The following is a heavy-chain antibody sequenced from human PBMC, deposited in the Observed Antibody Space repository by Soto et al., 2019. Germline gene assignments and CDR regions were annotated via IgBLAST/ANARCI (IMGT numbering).Heavy chain of an antibody. CDR1: GESLNNYY. J-gene: IGHJ4*02. Sequence: SETLSLTCTVSGESLNNYYWSWIRQPPGKGLEWIGFVHYSGSTNYNPSLKSRVTISVDTSKNQFSLKLSSVTAADTAVYYCARGYYYDSSGYLDAFYFDYWGQGTLVTVS. CDR2: VHYSGST. V-gene: IGHV4-59*01. CDR3: ARGYYYDSSGYLDAFYFDY. D-gene: IGHD3-22*01.